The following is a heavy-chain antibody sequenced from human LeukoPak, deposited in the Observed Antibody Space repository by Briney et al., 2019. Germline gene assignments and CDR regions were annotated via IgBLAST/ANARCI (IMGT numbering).Heavy chain of an antibody. CDR1: GGTFSSYA. CDR2: IIPIFGTA. CDR3: AVIPDSSGYYNKTPYDAFDI. D-gene: IGHD3-22*01. V-gene: IGHV1-69*13. Sequence: GASVKVSCKASGGTFSSYAISWVRQAPGQGLEWMGGIIPIFGTANYAQKFQGRVTITADESTSTAYMELSSLRSEDTAVYYCAVIPDSSGYYNKTPYDAFDIWGQGTMVTVSS. J-gene: IGHJ3*02.